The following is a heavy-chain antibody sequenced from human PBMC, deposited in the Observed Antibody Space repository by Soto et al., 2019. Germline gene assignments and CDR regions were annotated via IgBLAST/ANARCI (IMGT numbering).Heavy chain of an antibody. D-gene: IGHD1-1*01. Sequence: PGGSLRLSCEGSGFTFSDYYISWIRQAPGKGLEWISYSSNSGTFSRYADSVKGRFSISRDNTKNLLYLQMNSLRAEDTAVYYCARSGDNYNRLDYWGQGTPGTV. V-gene: IGHV3-11*06. J-gene: IGHJ4*02. CDR2: SSNSGTFS. CDR1: GFTFSDYY. CDR3: ARSGDNYNRLDY.